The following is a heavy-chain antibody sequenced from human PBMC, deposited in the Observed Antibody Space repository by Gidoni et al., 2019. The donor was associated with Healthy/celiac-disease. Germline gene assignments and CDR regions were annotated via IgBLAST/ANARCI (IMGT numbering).Heavy chain of an antibody. CDR2: IRNKANSYTT. Sequence: EVQLVESGGGLVQPGGSLRLSCAASGFTFSDHYMDWVRQAPGKGLEWVGRIRNKANSYTTEYAASVKGRFTISRDDSKNSLYLQMNSLKTEDTAVYYCARGSLYSGSYAFDYWGQGTLVTVSS. V-gene: IGHV3-72*01. J-gene: IGHJ4*02. CDR3: ARGSLYSGSYAFDY. D-gene: IGHD1-26*01. CDR1: GFTFSDHY.